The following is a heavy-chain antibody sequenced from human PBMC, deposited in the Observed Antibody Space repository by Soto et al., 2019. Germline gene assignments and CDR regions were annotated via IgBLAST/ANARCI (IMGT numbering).Heavy chain of an antibody. D-gene: IGHD2-2*01. CDR1: GGTFRTYT. CDR3: ERAGPVVVPDAKRVTYSWFDP. V-gene: IGHV1-69*02. CDR2: IIPILGIT. J-gene: IGHJ5*02. Sequence: QVQLVQSGAEVRKPGSSVKVSCKASGGTFRTYTINWVRQAPGQGLEWMGTIIPILGITNYAQKFQGRVTITADKSTSTAYMDLSSLRSEDTAVYYCERAGPVVVPDAKRVTYSWFDPWGQGTLFIVSS.